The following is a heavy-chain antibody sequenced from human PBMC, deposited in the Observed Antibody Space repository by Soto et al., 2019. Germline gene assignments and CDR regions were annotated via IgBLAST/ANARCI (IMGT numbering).Heavy chain of an antibody. CDR2: INHSGST. D-gene: IGHD3-16*01. CDR3: ARRYGWVFDI. V-gene: IGHV4-34*01. Sequence: SENLSLPWGGSGGFLSGYSWSLIRQPPGKGLEWIGEINHSGSTNYNPSLKSRVTISVDTSKNQFSLKLSSVTAADTAVYYCARRYGWVFDIWGQGTMVTVSS. J-gene: IGHJ3*02. CDR1: GGFLSGYS.